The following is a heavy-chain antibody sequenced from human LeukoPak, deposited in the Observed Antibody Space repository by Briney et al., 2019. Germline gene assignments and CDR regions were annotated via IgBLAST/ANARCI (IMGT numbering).Heavy chain of an antibody. V-gene: IGHV1-2*02. CDR2: IYPSSGAT. J-gene: IGHJ4*02. CDR1: GYTFTDYY. CDR3: ARDGDAVMVDFDY. D-gene: IGHD5-18*01. Sequence: ASVKVSCKTSGYTFTDYYFYWLRQAPGQGLEWMAWIYPSSGATRYAQKFQGRITVTRDTSISTAYMELRTLTSDDTAVYYCARDGDAVMVDFDYWGQGTLVTVSS.